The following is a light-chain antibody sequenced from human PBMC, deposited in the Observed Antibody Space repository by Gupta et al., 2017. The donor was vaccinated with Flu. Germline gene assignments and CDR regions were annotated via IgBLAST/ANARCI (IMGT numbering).Light chain of an antibody. CDR3: QQYRDYPRT. V-gene: IGKV1-16*02. Sequence: QMTQSPSSLSASVGDRVTITCRASHDIASYLAWFQQKPGQAPKSPIFAASSLQSGVPSKFSGSGSGTDFTLTISSLHPEDFATYYCQQYRDYPRTFGGGTKVEIK. J-gene: IGKJ4*01. CDR2: AAS. CDR1: HDIASY.